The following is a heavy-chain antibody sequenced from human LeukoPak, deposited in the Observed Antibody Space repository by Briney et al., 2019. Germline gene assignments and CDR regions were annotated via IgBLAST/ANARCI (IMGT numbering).Heavy chain of an antibody. D-gene: IGHD3-10*01. CDR1: GGSISSGGYY. CDR2: IYYSGST. J-gene: IGHJ4*02. Sequence: SQTLSLTCTVSGGSISSGGYYWSWIRQHPGKGLGWIGYIYYSGSTYYNPPLKSRVTISVDTSKNQFSLKLSSVTAADTAVYYCARETYYGSGTTLAYWGQGTLVTVSS. CDR3: ARETYYGSGTTLAY. V-gene: IGHV4-31*03.